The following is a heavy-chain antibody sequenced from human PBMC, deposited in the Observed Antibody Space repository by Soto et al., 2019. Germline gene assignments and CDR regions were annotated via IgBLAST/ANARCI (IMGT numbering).Heavy chain of an antibody. V-gene: IGHV3-66*01. D-gene: IGHD3-10*01. J-gene: IGHJ4*02. CDR3: GRSGGGLDY. CDR2: VYADGAT. Sequence: EVQLVESGGGLVQPGESLRLSCAASGFTVSNYHMTWVRQAPGKGLEWVSAVYADGATSHAGSVKDRFTVSRENSGNTLNLQKSGRKGWVTAVYYCGRSGGGLDYWGQGTLVTVSS. CDR1: GFTVSNYH.